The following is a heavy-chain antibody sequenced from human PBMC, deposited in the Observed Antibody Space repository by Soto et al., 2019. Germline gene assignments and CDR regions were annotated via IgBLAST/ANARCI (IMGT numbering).Heavy chain of an antibody. D-gene: IGHD6-19*01. J-gene: IGHJ5*02. Sequence: PSETLSLTCAVSGGSISSSYWWSWVRQPPGKGLEWIGEIYHSGSTNYNPSLKSRVTISVDKSKNQFSLKLTSVTAADTAVYYCARKGAVAGSGWYDPWGQGTLVTVSS. V-gene: IGHV4-4*02. CDR2: IYHSGST. CDR3: ARKGAVAGSGWYDP. CDR1: GGSISSSYW.